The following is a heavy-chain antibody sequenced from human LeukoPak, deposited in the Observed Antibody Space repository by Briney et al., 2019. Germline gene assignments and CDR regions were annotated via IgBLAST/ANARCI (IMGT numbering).Heavy chain of an antibody. CDR3: AKGEGDYYYYGMDV. D-gene: IGHD1-26*01. J-gene: IGHJ6*02. CDR2: ISGSGGGT. V-gene: IGHV3-23*01. CDR1: GFTFSSYA. Sequence: GGSLRLSCAASGFTFSSYAMSWVRQAPGKGLDWVSGISGSGGGTYYADSVKGRFTISRDNSKNTLYLQMNSLRAEDTAVYYCAKGEGDYYYYGMDVWGQGTTVAVSS.